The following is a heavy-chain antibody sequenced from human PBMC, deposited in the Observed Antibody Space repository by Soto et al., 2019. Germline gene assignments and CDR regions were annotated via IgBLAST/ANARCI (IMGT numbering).Heavy chain of an antibody. CDR3: ARKYQLLSDAWFDP. V-gene: IGHV4-4*02. Sequence: SETLSLTCAVSSGSISSSNWWSWVRQPPGKGLEWIGEIYHSGSTNYNPSLKSRVTISVDKSKNQFSLKLSSVTAADTAVYYCARKYQLLSDAWFDPWGQGTLVT. D-gene: IGHD2-2*01. CDR2: IYHSGST. J-gene: IGHJ5*02. CDR1: SGSISSSNW.